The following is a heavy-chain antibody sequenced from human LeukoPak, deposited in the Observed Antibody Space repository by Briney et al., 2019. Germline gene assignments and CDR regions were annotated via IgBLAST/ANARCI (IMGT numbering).Heavy chain of an antibody. CDR2: INHSGST. J-gene: IGHJ4*02. V-gene: IGHV4-34*01. CDR1: GGSFSGYY. CDR3: ARVVHDSSVSTLDY. Sequence: SETLSLTCAVYGGSFSGYYWSWIRQPPGKGLEWIGEINHSGSTNYNPSLKSRVTISVDTSKNQFSLKLSSVTAADTAVYYCARVVHDSSVSTLDYWGQGTLVTVSS. D-gene: IGHD3-22*01.